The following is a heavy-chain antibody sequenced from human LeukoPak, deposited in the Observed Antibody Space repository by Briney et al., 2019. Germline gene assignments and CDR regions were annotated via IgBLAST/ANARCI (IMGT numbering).Heavy chain of an antibody. D-gene: IGHD3-10*01. CDR1: GGSISSYY. J-gene: IGHJ3*02. Sequence: SETLSLTCTVSGGSISSYYWSWIRQPAGKGLEWIGRIYTSGSTNYNPSLKSRVTISVDKSKNQFSLKPSSVTAADTAVYYCAREQNYMVRGVNDAFDIWGQGTMVTVSS. CDR2: IYTSGST. V-gene: IGHV4-4*07. CDR3: AREQNYMVRGVNDAFDI.